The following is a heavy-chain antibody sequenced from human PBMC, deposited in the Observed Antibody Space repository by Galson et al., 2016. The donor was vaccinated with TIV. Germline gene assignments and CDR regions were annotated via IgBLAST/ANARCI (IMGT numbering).Heavy chain of an antibody. D-gene: IGHD6-25*01. CDR3: AREGGSSGLSGFFDL. CDR2: T. Sequence: TYYAQSVKGRFTISRDTSKNMLYLQMNSLRAEDTAVYYCAREGGSSGLSGFFDLWGRGTLVTVSS. J-gene: IGHJ2*01. V-gene: IGHV3-53*01.